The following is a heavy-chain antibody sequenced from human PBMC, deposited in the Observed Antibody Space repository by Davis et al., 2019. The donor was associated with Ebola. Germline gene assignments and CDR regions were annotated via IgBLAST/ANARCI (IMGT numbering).Heavy chain of an antibody. CDR2: ISGSGGST. V-gene: IGHV3-23*01. CDR1: GFTFSSYA. D-gene: IGHD1/OR15-1a*01. J-gene: IGHJ4*02. Sequence: GESLNISSAASGFTFSSYAMSWVRQAPGKGLEWVSAISGSGGSTFYADSVRGRFTISRDKSKNTLYLQMNNLRAGDTAVYYCAKEWGSAAVNWYTIDHWGRGSLVTVSS. CDR3: AKEWGSAAVNWYTIDH.